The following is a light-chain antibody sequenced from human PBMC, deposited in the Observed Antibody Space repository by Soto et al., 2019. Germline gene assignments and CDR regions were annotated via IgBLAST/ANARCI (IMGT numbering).Light chain of an antibody. CDR2: DVN. V-gene: IGLV2-11*01. J-gene: IGLJ1*01. CDR1: SSEVGSCNY. Sequence: QSALTQPRSVSGSPGQSVTISCTGTSSEVGSCNYVSWYQQHPGKAPKLMIYDVNKRPSGVPDRFSGSKSGNTASLTISGLQAEDEADYSCCSYAGSYTFVFGTGTKVTVL. CDR3: CSYAGSYTFV.